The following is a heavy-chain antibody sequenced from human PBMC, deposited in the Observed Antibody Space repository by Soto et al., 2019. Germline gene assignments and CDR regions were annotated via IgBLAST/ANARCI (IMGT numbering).Heavy chain of an antibody. Sequence: PXASLKISGKGCGYSFTSYWIGWVRQMPGKGLEWMGIIYPGDSDTRYSPSFQGQVTISADKSISTAYLQWSSLKASDTAMYYCARSEWLRNYYYGMDVWGQGTTVTASS. J-gene: IGHJ6*02. V-gene: IGHV5-51*01. CDR1: GYSFTSYW. CDR2: IYPGDSDT. CDR3: ARSEWLRNYYYGMDV. D-gene: IGHD5-12*01.